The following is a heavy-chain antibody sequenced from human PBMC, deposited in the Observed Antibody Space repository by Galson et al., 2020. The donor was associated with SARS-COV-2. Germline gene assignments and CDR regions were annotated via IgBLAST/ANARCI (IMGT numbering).Heavy chain of an antibody. V-gene: IGHV3-30*03. CDR3: AINRALDY. Sequence: GGSLRLSCVASGFTFSTYAMHWVRQAPGNGLEWVAVMSYDGSIKYYSDSVKGRFTISRDNSKNTLYLQMNSLRLEDTGVYYCAINRALDYWGQGILVTVSS. J-gene: IGHJ4*02. CDR1: GFTFSTYA. CDR2: MSYDGSIK.